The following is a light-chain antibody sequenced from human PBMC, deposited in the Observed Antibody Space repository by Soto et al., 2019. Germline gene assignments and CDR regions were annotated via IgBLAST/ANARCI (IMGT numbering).Light chain of an antibody. J-gene: IGKJ4*01. V-gene: IGKV3-20*01. CDR1: QSVSSNY. Sequence: EIVLTQSPGTLSLSPGERATLSCRASQSVSSNYLAWYQQKPGQAPSLLIYGASSRATGIPDRFSGSGSGTDFTLTISRLEPEDFAVYYGQQYGSSPLTFGGGPKVEIK. CDR3: QQYGSSPLT. CDR2: GAS.